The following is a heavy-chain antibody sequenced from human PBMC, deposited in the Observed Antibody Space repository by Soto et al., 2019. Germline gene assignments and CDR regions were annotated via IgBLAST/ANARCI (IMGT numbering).Heavy chain of an antibody. V-gene: IGHV3-48*02. CDR1: GFTFSSYS. D-gene: IGHD6-19*01. CDR3: AREPHSSGWLFDY. Sequence: EVQLVESGGGLVQPGGSLRLSCAASGFTFSSYSMNWVRQAPGKGLEWVSYISSSSSTKYYADSEKGRFTISGDNAKNSLYLQMNSLRDEDTAVYYCAREPHSSGWLFDYWGQGTLVTVSS. CDR2: ISSSSSTK. J-gene: IGHJ4*02.